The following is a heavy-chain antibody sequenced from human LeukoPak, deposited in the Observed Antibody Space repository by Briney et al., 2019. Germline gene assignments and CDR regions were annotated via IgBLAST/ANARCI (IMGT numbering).Heavy chain of an antibody. Sequence: PGGSLRLSCAASGFTFSDYYMSWIRQAPGKGLERVSYISSSGSTIYYADSVKGRFTISRDNAKNSLYLQMNSLRAGDTAVYYCARVTSWWELLGLDYWGQGTLVTVSS. V-gene: IGHV3-11*04. D-gene: IGHD1-26*01. J-gene: IGHJ4*02. CDR1: GFTFSDYY. CDR2: ISSSGSTI. CDR3: ARVTSWWELLGLDY.